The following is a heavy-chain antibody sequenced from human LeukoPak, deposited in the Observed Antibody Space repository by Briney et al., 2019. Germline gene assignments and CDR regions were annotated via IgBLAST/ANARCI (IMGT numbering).Heavy chain of an antibody. V-gene: IGHV3-53*01. Sequence: GGSLRLSCAASGFTVSSNYMSWVRQAPGKGLEWVSVIYGGGITYYADSVKGRFAMSRDNSKNTLYLQMSSLRAEDTAVYYCARGPFYDSSAYHSLDYWGQGTLVTVSS. D-gene: IGHD3-22*01. CDR2: IYGGGIT. J-gene: IGHJ4*02. CDR1: GFTVSSNY. CDR3: ARGPFYDSSAYHSLDY.